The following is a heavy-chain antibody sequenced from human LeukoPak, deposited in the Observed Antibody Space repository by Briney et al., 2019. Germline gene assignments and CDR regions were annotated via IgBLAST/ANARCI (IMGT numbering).Heavy chain of an antibody. J-gene: IGHJ6*02. V-gene: IGHV3-23*01. CDR1: GFTYSSYA. CDR3: AKCTSGYDDYYYYGMDV. CDR2: ISGSGGST. Sequence: GASLRLSCAASGFTYSSYAMSWVRQGPGKGLEWVSAISGSGGSTYYADSVKGRFTISRDNSKNTLYLQMNSLRAEDTAVYYCAKCTSGYDDYYYYGMDVWGQGTTVTVSS. D-gene: IGHD3-3*01.